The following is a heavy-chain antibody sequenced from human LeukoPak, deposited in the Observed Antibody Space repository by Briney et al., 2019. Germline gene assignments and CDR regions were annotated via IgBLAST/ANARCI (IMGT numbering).Heavy chain of an antibody. D-gene: IGHD6-19*01. Sequence: PGGSLRLSCAASGFTFSSYAMSWVRQAPGKGLEWVSAISGSGGSTYYADSVKGRFSISRDNSKSTVYLQMNSLRAEDTAVYFCARLSGRTVAGTNYYFPYWGQGTLVAVSS. J-gene: IGHJ4*02. CDR3: ARLSGRTVAGTNYYFPY. V-gene: IGHV3-23*01. CDR1: GFTFSSYA. CDR2: ISGSGGST.